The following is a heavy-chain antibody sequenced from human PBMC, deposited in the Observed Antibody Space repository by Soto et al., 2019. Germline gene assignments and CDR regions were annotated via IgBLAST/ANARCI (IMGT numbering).Heavy chain of an antibody. D-gene: IGHD3-22*01. CDR3: AKDSSGYPGGYFDY. V-gene: IGHV3-53*01. Sequence: GGSLRLSCAASGFTVSSNYMSWVRQAPGKGLEWVSVIYSGGSTYYADSVKGRFTISRDNSKNTLYLQMNSLRAEDTAVYYCAKDSSGYPGGYFDYWGQGTLVTVSS. CDR2: IYSGGST. J-gene: IGHJ4*02. CDR1: GFTVSSNY.